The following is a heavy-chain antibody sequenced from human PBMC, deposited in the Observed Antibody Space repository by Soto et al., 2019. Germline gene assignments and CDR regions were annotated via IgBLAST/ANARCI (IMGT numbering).Heavy chain of an antibody. CDR3: ARVVPAAIKEDFYYYYMDV. V-gene: IGHV3-7*01. D-gene: IGHD2-2*02. Sequence: GGSLRLSCAASGFTFSSYWMSWVRQAPGKGLEWVANIKQDGSEKYYVDSVKGRFTISRDNAKNSLYLQMNSLGAEDTAVYYCARVVPAAIKEDFYYYYMDVWGKGTTVTVSS. CDR1: GFTFSSYW. J-gene: IGHJ6*03. CDR2: IKQDGSEK.